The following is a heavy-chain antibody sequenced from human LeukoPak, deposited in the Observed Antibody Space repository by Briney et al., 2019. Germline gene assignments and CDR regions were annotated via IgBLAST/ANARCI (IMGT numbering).Heavy chain of an antibody. CDR1: GFTFSNYA. J-gene: IGHJ1*01. CDR2: ITTGGRP. V-gene: IGHV3-23*01. D-gene: IGHD6-19*01. Sequence: PAGSLTLSCAASGFTFSNYAMSWVRQAPGKGLEWVSGITTGGRPYYADSVKGRFTISGDNSKNTVYLQMNSLRAEDTAVYWCVKNGALAVDYFHHWGPVPLATVSS. CDR3: VKNGALAVDYFHH.